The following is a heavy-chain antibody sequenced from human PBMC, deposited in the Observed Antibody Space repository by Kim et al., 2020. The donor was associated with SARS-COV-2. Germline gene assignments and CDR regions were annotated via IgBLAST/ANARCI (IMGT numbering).Heavy chain of an antibody. V-gene: IGHV3-23*01. J-gene: IGHJ3*02. D-gene: IGHD3-3*01. CDR3: ASPIFGVVIIHLGAFDI. Sequence: KGRFTISRDNSKNTLYLQMTRRRAEDTAVYYCASPIFGVVIIHLGAFDIWGQGTMVTVSS.